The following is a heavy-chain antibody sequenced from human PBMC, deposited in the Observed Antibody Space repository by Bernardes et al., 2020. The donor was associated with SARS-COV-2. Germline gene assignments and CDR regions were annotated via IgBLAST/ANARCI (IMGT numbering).Heavy chain of an antibody. CDR2: ISAYNGNT. J-gene: IGHJ6*03. V-gene: IGHV1-18*01. D-gene: IGHD3-3*01. CDR3: ARYHSYYDFWSGYLDYYYYMDV. Sequence: ASVKVSCKASGYTFSSYGIIWVRQAPGQGLEWMGWISAYNGNTNYAQKLQGRVTMTTDTSTSTAYMELRSLRSDDTAVYYCARYHSYYDFWSGYLDYYYYMDVWGKGTTVTVSS. CDR1: GYTFSSYG.